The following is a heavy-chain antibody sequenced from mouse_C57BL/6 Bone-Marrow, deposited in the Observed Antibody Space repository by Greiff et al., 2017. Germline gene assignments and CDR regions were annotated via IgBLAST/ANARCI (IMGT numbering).Heavy chain of an antibody. CDR1: GFTFTDYY. J-gene: IGHJ4*01. Sequence: DVKLVESGGGLVQPGGSLSLSCAASGFTFTDYYMSWVRQPPGKALEWLGFIRNKANGYTTEYSASVKGRFTISRDNSQSILYLQMNALRAEDSATCYCARYNRYAMDYWGQGTSVSVSS. CDR3: ARYNRYAMDY. V-gene: IGHV7-3*01. CDR2: IRNKANGYTT.